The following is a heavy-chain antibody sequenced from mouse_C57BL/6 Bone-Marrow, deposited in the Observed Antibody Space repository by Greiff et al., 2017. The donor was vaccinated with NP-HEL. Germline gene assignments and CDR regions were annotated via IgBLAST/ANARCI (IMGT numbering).Heavy chain of an antibody. J-gene: IGHJ3*01. CDR1: GYAFSSSW. V-gene: IGHV1-82*01. CDR2: IYPGDGDT. D-gene: IGHD1-1*01. CDR3: AENGRGFAY. Sequence: QVQLQQSGPELVKPGASVKLSCKASGYAFSSSWMNWVKQRPGKGLEWIGRIYPGDGDTNYNGKFKGKATLTADKSSSTAYMQRSSLTSEDSAVYFCAENGRGFAYWGQGTLVTVSA.